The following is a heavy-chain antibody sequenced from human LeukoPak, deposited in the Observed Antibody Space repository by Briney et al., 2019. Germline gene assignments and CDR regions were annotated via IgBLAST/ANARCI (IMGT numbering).Heavy chain of an antibody. D-gene: IGHD3-22*01. CDR2: IKQDGSEK. CDR1: GFTFRTYW. Sequence: GGSLRLSCAASGFTFRTYWMTWVRQAPGKGLEWVANIKQDGSEKYYVDSVKGRFTISRDNAKNSLYLQMNSLRAEDTAVYYCARETRDYYDSTGYYSFDYWGQGTLVTVSS. V-gene: IGHV3-7*01. J-gene: IGHJ4*02. CDR3: ARETRDYYDSTGYYSFDY.